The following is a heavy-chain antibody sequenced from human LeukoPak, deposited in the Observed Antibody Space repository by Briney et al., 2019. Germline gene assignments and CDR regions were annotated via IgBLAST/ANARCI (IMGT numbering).Heavy chain of an antibody. J-gene: IGHJ4*02. CDR2: FDPEDGET. V-gene: IGHV1-24*01. D-gene: IGHD6-13*01. CDR1: GYTLTELS. Sequence: ASVKVSCKVSGYTLTELSMHWVRQAPGKGLEWMGGFDPEDGETIYAQKFQGRVTMTEDTSTDTAYMELSSLRSEDTAVYYCETDFAAAGTLPTDWGQGTLVTVSA. CDR3: ETDFAAAGTLPTD.